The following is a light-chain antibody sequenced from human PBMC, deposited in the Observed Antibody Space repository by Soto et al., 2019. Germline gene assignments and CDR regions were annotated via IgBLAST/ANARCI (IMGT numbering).Light chain of an antibody. CDR3: RVWDTSSDHYV. J-gene: IGLJ1*01. V-gene: IGLV3-21*04. CDR2: YDN. Sequence: SSELTQPPSESVAPGETASISCGGDRIGRKSVHWYQQKPGQAPVLVMYYDNDRPSEIPERFSGFNSGNTATLDISGVEAGDEADYYCRVWDTSSDHYVFGPGTKLTVL. CDR1: RIGRKS.